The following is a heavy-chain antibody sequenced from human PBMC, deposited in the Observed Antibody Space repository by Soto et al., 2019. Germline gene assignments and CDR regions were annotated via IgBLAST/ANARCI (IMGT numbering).Heavy chain of an antibody. D-gene: IGHD5-12*01. V-gene: IGHV1-18*01. CDR1: GYTFTRSG. CDR3: AREGVAPYYYSGMDV. CDR2: ISTYNGDT. J-gene: IGHJ6*02. Sequence: ASVKVSCKASGYTFTRSGISWVRQAPGQGLEWMGWISTYNGDTNYAQTFQGRVTMTTDTSTSTVHMEVRSLRSDDTAVYYCAREGVAPYYYSGMDVWGQGTPVPSP.